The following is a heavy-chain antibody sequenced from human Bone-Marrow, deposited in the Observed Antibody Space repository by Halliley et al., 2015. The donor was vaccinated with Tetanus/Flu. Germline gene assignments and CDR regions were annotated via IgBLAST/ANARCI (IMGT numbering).Heavy chain of an antibody. CDR3: ARNLQTGETDS. CDR1: GASINSFY. V-gene: IGHV4-59*01. D-gene: IGHD3-16*01. Sequence: GLVKPSETLSLTCSVSGASINSFYWSWIRQPPGKGPEWIGYIYYSGSTSYNPSLKSRVTISVDTSKNQFSLNLTSVTAADTAVYYCARNLQTGETDSWGQGSLVTVSS. CDR2: IYYSGST. J-gene: IGHJ4*02.